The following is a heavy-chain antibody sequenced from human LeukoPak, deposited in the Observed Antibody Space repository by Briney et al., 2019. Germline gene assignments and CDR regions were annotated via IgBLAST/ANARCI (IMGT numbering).Heavy chain of an antibody. CDR1: GFTFSSYA. D-gene: IGHD6-19*01. V-gene: IGHV3-30*04. CDR2: ISYDGSNK. CDR3: ARPPIAVAGTNYYYYGMDV. Sequence: GGSLRLSCAASGFTFSSYAMHWVRQAPGKGLEWVAVISYDGSNKYYAVSVKGRFTISRDNSKNTLYLQMNSLRAEDTAVYYCARPPIAVAGTNYYYYGMDVWGQGTTVTVSS. J-gene: IGHJ6*02.